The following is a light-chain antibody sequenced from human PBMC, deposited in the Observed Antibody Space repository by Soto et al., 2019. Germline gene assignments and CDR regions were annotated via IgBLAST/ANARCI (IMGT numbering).Light chain of an antibody. J-gene: IGKJ2*01. CDR1: QSVSSSY. CDR3: QQYGSSPPYN. CDR2: GTS. V-gene: IGKV3-20*01. Sequence: EIILTQSPGTLSLSPGERATLSCRASQSVSSSYLAWYQQKPGQAPRLLIYGTSGRATGIPDRFSGRGSGTDFSRIIIRLEPEDFAVYSCQQYGSSPPYNFGQGTKLEIK.